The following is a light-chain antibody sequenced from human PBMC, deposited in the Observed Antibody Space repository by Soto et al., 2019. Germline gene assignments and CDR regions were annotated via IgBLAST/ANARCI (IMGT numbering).Light chain of an antibody. CDR2: GAS. V-gene: IGKV3-20*01. CDR1: QSVSSD. J-gene: IGKJ1*01. Sequence: TQSPATLSVSTGERATLSCRASQSVSSDLAWYQQKPGQAPRLLIYGASSRATGIPDRFSGSGSGTDFTLTISRLEPEDFAVYYCQQCGSSPWTFGQGTKVDIK. CDR3: QQCGSSPWT.